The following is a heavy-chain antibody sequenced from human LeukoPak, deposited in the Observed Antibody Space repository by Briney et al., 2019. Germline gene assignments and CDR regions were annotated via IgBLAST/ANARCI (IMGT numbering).Heavy chain of an antibody. V-gene: IGHV4-39*07. CDR3: ARDTGLVVVTGIFDF. D-gene: IGHD2-21*02. Sequence: SETLSLTCTVSGGSISNTNYYWGWIRQPPGKGLEWIASLYYTGSTYYNPSLESRLTISIDTSKNQFSLKLSSVTAADTALYYCARDTGLVVVTGIFDFWGQGTLVTVSS. J-gene: IGHJ4*02. CDR2: LYYTGST. CDR1: GGSISNTNYY.